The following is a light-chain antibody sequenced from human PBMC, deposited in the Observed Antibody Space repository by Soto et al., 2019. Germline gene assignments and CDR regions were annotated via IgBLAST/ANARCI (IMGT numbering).Light chain of an antibody. CDR2: AAS. CDR3: QQSYSYIRA. Sequence: DIQVTQSPSSLSASVGDRVTITCRASQNIRNFLHWYQQKPGKATKLLIDAASNLKSGVPSKFTASGSGTDFTLIIHSLQPEDLASDYCQQSYSYIRAFGQGTTV. J-gene: IGKJ1*01. V-gene: IGKV1-39*01. CDR1: QNIRNF.